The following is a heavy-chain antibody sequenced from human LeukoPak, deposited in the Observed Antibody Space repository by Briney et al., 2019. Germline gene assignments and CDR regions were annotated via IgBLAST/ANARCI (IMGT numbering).Heavy chain of an antibody. V-gene: IGHV1-2*02. Sequence: ASVKVSCKASGYTFIGYYMHWVRQAPGQGLEWMGWINPNSGGTNYAQKFQGRVTMTRDTSISTAYMELSRLRSDDTAVYYCARVMYYYDSSGYHSSDYFDYWGQGTLVTVSS. CDR3: ARVMYYYDSSGYHSSDYFDY. D-gene: IGHD3-22*01. CDR2: INPNSGGT. CDR1: GYTFIGYY. J-gene: IGHJ4*02.